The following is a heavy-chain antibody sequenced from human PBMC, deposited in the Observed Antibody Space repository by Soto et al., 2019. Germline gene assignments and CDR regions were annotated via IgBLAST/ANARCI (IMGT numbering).Heavy chain of an antibody. D-gene: IGHD3-10*01. V-gene: IGHV4-4*02. CDR1: GGSISSINW. Sequence: QVQLQESGPGLVKPSGTLSLTCAVSGGSISSINWWSWVRQPPGKGLEWIGEIYHSGSINYNPSRESRVTISVDKSKNQFSLKLNSVTVADTAVYYCARVAGSGSWFDPWGQGTLVTVSS. CDR3: ARVAGSGSWFDP. CDR2: IYHSGSI. J-gene: IGHJ5*02.